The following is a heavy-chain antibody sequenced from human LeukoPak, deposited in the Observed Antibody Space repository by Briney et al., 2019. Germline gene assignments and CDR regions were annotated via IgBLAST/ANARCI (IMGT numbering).Heavy chain of an antibody. CDR1: GFTFSSYA. CDR3: ARDGDYRYFDY. D-gene: IGHD4-17*01. Sequence: PGRSLRLSCAASGFTFSSYALHWVRQAPAKGLEYVSAISSNGGSTYYANSVKGRFTISRDNSKNTLYLQMGSLRAEDMAVYYCARDGDYRYFDYWGQGTLVTVSS. J-gene: IGHJ4*02. V-gene: IGHV3-64*01. CDR2: ISSNGGST.